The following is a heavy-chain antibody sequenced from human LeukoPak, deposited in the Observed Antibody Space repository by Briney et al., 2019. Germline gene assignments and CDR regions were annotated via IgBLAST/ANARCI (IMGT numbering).Heavy chain of an antibody. Sequence: PGGSLRLSCAASAFTFSSYGMHWVRQAPGKGLEWVAFIRYDGSNKYYADSVKGRFTISRDNSKNTLYLQMKSLRAEDTAVYYCAKEEDPYYDFWSGYLIDIWGQGTMVTVSS. CDR2: IRYDGSNK. V-gene: IGHV3-30*02. D-gene: IGHD3-3*01. CDR3: AKEEDPYYDFWSGYLIDI. J-gene: IGHJ3*02. CDR1: AFTFSSYG.